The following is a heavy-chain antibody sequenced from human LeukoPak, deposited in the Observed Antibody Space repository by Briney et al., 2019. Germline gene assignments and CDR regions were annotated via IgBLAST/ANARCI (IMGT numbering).Heavy chain of an antibody. CDR3: AKDRGPLGAQDPFDY. CDR1: GFTFSSYV. J-gene: IGHJ4*02. V-gene: IGHV3-23*01. CDR2: ISGSGGST. D-gene: IGHD1-26*01. Sequence: PGGSLRLSCAASGFTFSSYVMSWVRQAPGKGLEWVSGISGSGGSTYYADSVKGRFTISRDNSKNTLYLQMNSLRAEDTAVYYCAKDRGPLGAQDPFDYWGQGTLVTVSS.